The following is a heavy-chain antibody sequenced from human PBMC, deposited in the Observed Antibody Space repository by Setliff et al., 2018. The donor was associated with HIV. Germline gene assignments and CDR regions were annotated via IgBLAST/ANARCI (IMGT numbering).Heavy chain of an antibody. J-gene: IGHJ4*02. V-gene: IGHV3-21*01. CDR1: GFTFRRYS. D-gene: IGHD1-26*01. CDR2: ISSSSSYT. CDR3: SRDRYSGSSTDN. Sequence: GSLRPSRPASGFTFRRYSMNWVRQATGKGLDWVSYISSSSSYTHYADSVKGRFTISRDNVKNSLYLQMNSLRAEDTAVYYCSRDRYSGSSTDNWGQGTLVTVSS.